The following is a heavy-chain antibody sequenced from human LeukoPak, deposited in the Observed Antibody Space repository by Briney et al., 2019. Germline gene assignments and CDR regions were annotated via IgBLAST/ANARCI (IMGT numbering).Heavy chain of an antibody. V-gene: IGHV1-18*01. J-gene: IGHJ4*02. D-gene: IGHD2-15*01. CDR2: ISAYNGNT. CDR3: AVYAPGYCSGGSCYSVIDYFDY. CDR1: GYTFTSYG. Sequence: GASVKVSCKASGYTFTSYGINWVRQAPGQGLEWMGWISAYNGNTNYAQKLQGRVTMTTDTSTSTAYMELRSLRSDDTAVYYCAVYAPGYCSGGSCYSVIDYFDYWGQGTLVTVSS.